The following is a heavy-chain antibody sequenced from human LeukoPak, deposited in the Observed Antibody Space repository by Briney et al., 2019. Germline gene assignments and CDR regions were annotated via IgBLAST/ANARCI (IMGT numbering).Heavy chain of an antibody. Sequence: SVKVSCKASGGTFSSYTISWVRQAPGQGREWMGRIIPILGIANYAQKFQGRVTITADKSTSTAYRELSSLRSADTAVYYCAIGSGTSCYTCLDYWGQGTLVTVSS. D-gene: IGHD2-2*02. CDR1: GGTFSSYT. V-gene: IGHV1-69*02. CDR3: AIGSGTSCYTCLDY. CDR2: IIPILGIA. J-gene: IGHJ4*02.